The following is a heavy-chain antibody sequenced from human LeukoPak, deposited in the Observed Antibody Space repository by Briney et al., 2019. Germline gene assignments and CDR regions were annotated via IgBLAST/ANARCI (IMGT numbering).Heavy chain of an antibody. V-gene: IGHV3-21*04. D-gene: IGHD3-22*01. J-gene: IGHJ3*01. CDR1: GFTSSSDN. CDR2: ISSTSIYI. Sequence: PGGSLRLSCAASGFTSSSDNMNWVRQAPGKGLEWVSSISSTSIYINYADSVKGRFTISRDNAKNSLYLQMNSLRAEDTAVYYCARDPAYYYDTTAYAFDLWGQGTMVTVSS. CDR3: ARDPAYYYDTTAYAFDL.